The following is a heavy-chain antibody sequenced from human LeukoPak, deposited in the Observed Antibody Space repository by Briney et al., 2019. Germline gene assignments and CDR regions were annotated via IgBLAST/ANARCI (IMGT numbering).Heavy chain of an antibody. V-gene: IGHV1-18*01. D-gene: IGHD1-1*01. Sequence: ASVKVSGKTSGYTFTNYGISWVRQAPGQGLEWMGWISGYNGNTNYAQKLQGRVTMTTDTSTSTAYMELRSLRSDDTAVYYCASALRTGDNYFDYWGQGTLVTVSS. CDR2: ISGYNGNT. J-gene: IGHJ4*02. CDR1: GYTFTNYG. CDR3: ASALRTGDNYFDY.